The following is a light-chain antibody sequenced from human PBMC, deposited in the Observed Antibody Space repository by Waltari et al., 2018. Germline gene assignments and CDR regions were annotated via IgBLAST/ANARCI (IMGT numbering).Light chain of an antibody. CDR1: QSISSY. CDR3: QPSYSTPFT. V-gene: IGKV1-39*01. J-gene: IGKJ3*01. CDR2: AAS. Sequence: DIQMTQSPSSLSASVGDRVTITCRASQSISSYLNWYQQKPGKAPKLLIYAASSLQSGVPSRFSGSGSGTDCTLTISSLQPEAFATYYCQPSYSTPFTFGPGTKVDIK.